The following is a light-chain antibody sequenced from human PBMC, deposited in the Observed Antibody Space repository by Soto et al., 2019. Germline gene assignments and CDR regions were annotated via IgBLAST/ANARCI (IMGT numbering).Light chain of an antibody. J-gene: IGLJ1*01. CDR2: EVT. V-gene: IGLV2-8*01. Sequence: QSALTQPPSASGSPGQSVTISCTGTSSDVGGYNYVSWYQQHPGKAPKLIIYEVTKRPSGVPDRFSGSKSGNTASLTVSGLQPEDEADYYCSSYAGSNNLGVFGTGTKVTVL. CDR1: SSDVGGYNY. CDR3: SSYAGSNNLGV.